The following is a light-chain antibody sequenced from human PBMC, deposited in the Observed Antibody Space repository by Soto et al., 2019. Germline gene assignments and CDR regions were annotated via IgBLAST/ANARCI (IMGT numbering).Light chain of an antibody. V-gene: IGKV1-5*01. Sequence: DIQMTQSPSTLSASVGDIVTITCRASQNINGWLAWYQQKPGKAPKLLIYDASSLGSGVPSRFSGSGFGTDFTLTISSLQPDDFATYYCQQYNHYCAFGQGTTVEIK. J-gene: IGKJ1*01. CDR2: DAS. CDR3: QQYNHYCA. CDR1: QNINGW.